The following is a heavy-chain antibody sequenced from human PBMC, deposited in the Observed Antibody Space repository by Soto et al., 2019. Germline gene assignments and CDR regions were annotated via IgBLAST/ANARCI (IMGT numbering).Heavy chain of an antibody. J-gene: IGHJ4*01. Sequence: QTLSLTCAMTGDSVSSNSAGWSWVRQSPSRGLEWLGRTYYRSKWYYEYAVSVRGRITINPDTSKNQYSLQLNSVTPEDTAVYFCARGEQYSGRIFDYWGQGTLVTVSS. CDR2: TYYRSKWYY. V-gene: IGHV6-1*01. D-gene: IGHD1-26*01. CDR1: GDSVSSNSAG. CDR3: ARGEQYSGRIFDY.